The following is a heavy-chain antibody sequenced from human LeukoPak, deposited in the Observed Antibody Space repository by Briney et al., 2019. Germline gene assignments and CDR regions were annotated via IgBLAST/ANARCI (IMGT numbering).Heavy chain of an antibody. CDR1: GLTFSSYG. CDR2: ISYDGSNK. D-gene: IGHD3-22*01. J-gene: IGHJ4*02. CDR3: AKDGEAGAEIVVASLFPLDY. V-gene: IGHV3-30*18. Sequence: GRSLRLSCAASGLTFSSYGMHWVRQAPGKGLEWVAVISYDGSNKYYADSVKGRFTISRDNSKNTLYLQMNSLRAEDTAVYYCAKDGEAGAEIVVASLFPLDYSGQGTLVTVSS.